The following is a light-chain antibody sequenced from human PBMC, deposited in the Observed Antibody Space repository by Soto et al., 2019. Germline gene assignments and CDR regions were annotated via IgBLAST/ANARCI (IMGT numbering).Light chain of an antibody. J-gene: IGLJ3*02. Sequence: QSALTQPASVSGSPGQSITISCTGTSSDVGAYQYVSWYQQHPGKAPKLMIYAVSNRPSGVSDRFSGSKSGNTAFLIISGLQVEDEADYYCSSYTSISTWVFGGGTKLTVL. CDR2: AVS. CDR1: SSDVGAYQY. V-gene: IGLV2-14*01. CDR3: SSYTSISTWV.